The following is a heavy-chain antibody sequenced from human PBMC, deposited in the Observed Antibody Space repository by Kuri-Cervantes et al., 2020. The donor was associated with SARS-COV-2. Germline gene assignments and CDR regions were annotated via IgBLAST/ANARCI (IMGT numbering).Heavy chain of an antibody. V-gene: IGHV7-4-1*02. CDR2: INTNTGNP. Sequence: ASVKVSCKASGYTFTGYYIHWVRQAPGQGLEWMGWINTNTGNPTYAQGFTGRFVFSLDTSVSTAYLQLSSLKAEDTAVYYCAREDPLVGATGGYWGQGTLVTVSS. CDR3: AREDPLVGATGGY. CDR1: GYTFTGYY. D-gene: IGHD1-26*01. J-gene: IGHJ4*02.